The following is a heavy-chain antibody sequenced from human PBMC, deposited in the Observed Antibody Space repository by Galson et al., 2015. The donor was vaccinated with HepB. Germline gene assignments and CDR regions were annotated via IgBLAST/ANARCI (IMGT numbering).Heavy chain of an antibody. CDR3: AKSLSPSRWLQLGDPREADAFDI. CDR1: GFTFSSYG. CDR2: ISYDGSNK. V-gene: IGHV3-30*18. Sequence: SLRLSCAASGFTFSSYGMHWVRQAPGKGLEWVAVISYDGSNKYYADSVKGRFTISRDNSKNTLYLQMNSLRAEDTAVYYCAKSLSPSRWLQLGDPREADAFDIWGQGTMVTVSS. D-gene: IGHD5-24*01. J-gene: IGHJ3*02.